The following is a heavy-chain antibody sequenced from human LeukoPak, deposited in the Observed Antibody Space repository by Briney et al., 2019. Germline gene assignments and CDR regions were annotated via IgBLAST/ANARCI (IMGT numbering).Heavy chain of an antibody. Sequence: GGSLRPSCAASGFTFYTYAMTWVRQAPGKGLEWVSSISGSGDNTYYADSVKGRFTVSRDNSKNTLYLQMNCLRAEDTAVYYCAKTPGDCTGGTCYSFDYWGQGSLVTVSS. CDR1: GFTFYTYA. D-gene: IGHD2-15*01. V-gene: IGHV3-23*01. CDR2: ISGSGDNT. J-gene: IGHJ4*02. CDR3: AKTPGDCTGGTCYSFDY.